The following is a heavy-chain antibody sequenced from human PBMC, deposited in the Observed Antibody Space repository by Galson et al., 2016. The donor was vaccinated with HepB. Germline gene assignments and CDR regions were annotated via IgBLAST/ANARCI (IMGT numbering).Heavy chain of an antibody. V-gene: IGHV3-30-3*01. D-gene: IGHD2-21*02. Sequence: SLRLSCAASGFTFSSYGMHWVRQAPGKGLEWVAVASYDGSNNYHPDSVKDRFTVSRDNSKNTLYLQMNSLRTEDTAVYYCARDANLAYCRGDCYWFDHWGPGTLVTVSS. CDR1: GFTFSSYG. CDR2: ASYDGSNN. J-gene: IGHJ5*02. CDR3: ARDANLAYCRGDCYWFDH.